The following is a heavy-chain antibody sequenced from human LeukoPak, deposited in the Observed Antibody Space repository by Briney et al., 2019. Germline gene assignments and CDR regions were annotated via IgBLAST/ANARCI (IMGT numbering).Heavy chain of an antibody. V-gene: IGHV1-2*02. J-gene: IGHJ4*02. CDR1: GYTFTGYY. Sequence: GASVKVSCKASGYTFTGYYMHWVRQAPGQGLEWMGWINPNSGGTNYAQKFQGRVTMTRDTSSSTAYMELSRLRSDDTAVYYCARVPYCSGGTCIDYWGQGSLVIVSS. CDR3: ARVPYCSGGTCIDY. D-gene: IGHD2-15*01. CDR2: INPNSGGT.